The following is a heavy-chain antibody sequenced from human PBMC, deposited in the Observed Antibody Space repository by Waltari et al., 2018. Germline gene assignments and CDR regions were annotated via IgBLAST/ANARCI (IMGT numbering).Heavy chain of an antibody. D-gene: IGHD3-10*01. CDR3: AREESGSGSYYNVI. CDR2: IYYSGST. J-gene: IGHJ4*02. CDR1: GGSISSYY. V-gene: IGHV4-59*01. Sequence: QVQLQESGPGLVKPSETLSLTCTVSGGSISSYYWSWIRQPPGRGLEWIGYIYYSGSTNYNPSLKSRVTISVDTSKNQFSLKLSSVTAADTAVYYCAREESGSGSYYNVIWGQGTLVTVSS.